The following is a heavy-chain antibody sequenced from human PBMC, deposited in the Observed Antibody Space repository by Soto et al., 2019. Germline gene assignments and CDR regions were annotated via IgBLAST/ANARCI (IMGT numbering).Heavy chain of an antibody. CDR1: GFTFSSYA. V-gene: IGHV3-23*01. CDR2: ISGGGETT. Sequence: EVQLLESGGGLVQPGGSLRLSCAASGFTFSSYAMWWVRQAPGKGLECVSVISGGGETTYYEDSVKGRFTISRDNSKNTLYLQMNSLRAEDTAVYYCAFNSVPGSYYFDYWGQGTLVTVSS. CDR3: AFNSVPGSYYFDY. D-gene: IGHD3-10*01. J-gene: IGHJ4*02.